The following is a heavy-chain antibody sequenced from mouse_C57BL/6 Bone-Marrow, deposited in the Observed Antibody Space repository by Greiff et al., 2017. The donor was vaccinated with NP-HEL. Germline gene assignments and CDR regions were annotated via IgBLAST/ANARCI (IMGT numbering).Heavy chain of an antibody. D-gene: IGHD3-1*01. CDR1: GFTFTDYY. CDR2: IRNKANGYTT. J-gene: IGHJ2*01. Sequence: EVHLVESGGGLVQPGGSLSLSCAASGFTFTDYYMSWVRQPPGKALEWLGFIRNKANGYTTEYSASVKGRFTISRDNSPSILYLQMNSLRAEDSATYYCARYPGAYFDYWGQGTTLTVSS. V-gene: IGHV7-3*01. CDR3: ARYPGAYFDY.